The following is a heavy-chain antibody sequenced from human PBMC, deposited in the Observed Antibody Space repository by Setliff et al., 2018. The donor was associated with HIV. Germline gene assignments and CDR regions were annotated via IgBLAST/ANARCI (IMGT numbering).Heavy chain of an antibody. Sequence: SETLSLTCTVSGGSISSGSYYWSWIRQPAGKGLEWIGRIYTSGSTNYNPSLRSRVTISEDTSKNQLSLKLSSVTAADTAVYYCARATLTIFGVVIPDYWGQGTLVTVSS. J-gene: IGHJ4*02. CDR1: GGSISSGSYY. CDR2: IYTSGST. D-gene: IGHD3-3*01. V-gene: IGHV4-61*02. CDR3: ARATLTIFGVVIPDY.